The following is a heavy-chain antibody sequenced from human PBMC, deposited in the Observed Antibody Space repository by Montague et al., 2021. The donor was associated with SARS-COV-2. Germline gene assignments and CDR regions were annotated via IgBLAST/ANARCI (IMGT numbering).Heavy chain of an antibody. CDR3: ARDIAVAGLFDY. CDR1: GGSISSYY. J-gene: IGHJ4*02. CDR2: LYITGST. V-gene: IGHV4-4*07. Sequence: SETLSLTCTVSGGSISSYYWSWIRQSAGKGLEWIGRLYITGSTNYNSALEGRVTMSVDTSRNQFYLKLSSVTAADTAVYYCARDIAVAGLFDYWGQGTLVTVSS. D-gene: IGHD6-19*01.